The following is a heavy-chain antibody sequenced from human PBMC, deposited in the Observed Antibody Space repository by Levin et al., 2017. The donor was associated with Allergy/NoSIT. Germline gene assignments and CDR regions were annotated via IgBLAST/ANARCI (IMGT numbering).Heavy chain of an antibody. V-gene: IGHV1-46*01. D-gene: IGHD5-12*01. CDR2: INPTGGST. Sequence: GESLKISCQASGYTFTSYYIHWVRQAPGQGLEWMGIINPTGGSTSYARNFQGRVTMTRDTSTSTVYMELSSLRSEDTAVFYCARGGRATILGWALDYWGQGTLVSVSS. CDR3: ARGGRATILGWALDY. CDR1: GYTFTSYY. J-gene: IGHJ4*02.